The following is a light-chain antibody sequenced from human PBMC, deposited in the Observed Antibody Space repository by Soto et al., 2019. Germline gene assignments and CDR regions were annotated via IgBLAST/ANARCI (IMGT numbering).Light chain of an antibody. V-gene: IGKV1-5*03. CDR2: KTS. CDR3: QHWNDYSWT. Sequence: DIHMTQSPSTLSASVGDRVTITCRASQSISIWLAWYQQKPGKAPNLLIYKTSSLDTGVPSRFSGSGSGTEFTLTISSLQPYDFATYYCQHWNDYSWTFGQGTKVEVK. CDR1: QSISIW. J-gene: IGKJ1*01.